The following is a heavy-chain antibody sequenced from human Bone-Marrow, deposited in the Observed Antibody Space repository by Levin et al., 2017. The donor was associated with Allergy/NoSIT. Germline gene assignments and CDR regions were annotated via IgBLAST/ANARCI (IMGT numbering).Heavy chain of an antibody. V-gene: IGHV3-30*18. CDR1: GFTFSSYG. CDR2: ISYDGSNK. J-gene: IGHJ6*02. Sequence: GGSLRLSCAASGFTFSSYGMHWVRQAPGKGLEWVAVISYDGSNKYYADSVKGRFTISRDNSKNTLYLQMNSLRAEDTAVYYCAKDCQPKPRWPDPYYYYYYGMDGWGQGTTVTVSS. D-gene: IGHD4-23*01. CDR3: AKDCQPKPRWPDPYYYYYYGMDG.